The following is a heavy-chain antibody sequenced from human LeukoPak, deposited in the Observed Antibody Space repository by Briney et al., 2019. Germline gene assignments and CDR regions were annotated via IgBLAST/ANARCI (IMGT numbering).Heavy chain of an antibody. CDR2: ISGSGGTA. Sequence: GGSLRLSCAASGFTFSIYAMSWVRQAPGKGLEWVSAISGSGGTAYYADSVKGRFTISRDNSKNTLYLQINNLRPEDTAVYYCATTVLGRADWLDPWGLGTLVTVSS. CDR3: ATTVLGRADWLDP. CDR1: GFTFSIYA. J-gene: IGHJ5*02. V-gene: IGHV3-23*01. D-gene: IGHD7-27*01.